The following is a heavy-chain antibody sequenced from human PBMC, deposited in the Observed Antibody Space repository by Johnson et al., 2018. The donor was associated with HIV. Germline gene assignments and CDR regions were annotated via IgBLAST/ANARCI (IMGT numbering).Heavy chain of an antibody. CDR1: GFTFSSYA. D-gene: IGHD2-2*01. J-gene: IGHJ3*02. Sequence: QMLLVESGGGVVQPGRSLRLSCAASGFTFSSYAMHWVRQAPGKGLEWVSLMSFDGSNKDYADSVKGRFTISRDNSKNTLYLQMNSLRAEDTAVYYCARGEYQLLSGGFAFDIWGQGTMVTVSS. V-gene: IGHV3-30*14. CDR2: MSFDGSNK. CDR3: ARGEYQLLSGGFAFDI.